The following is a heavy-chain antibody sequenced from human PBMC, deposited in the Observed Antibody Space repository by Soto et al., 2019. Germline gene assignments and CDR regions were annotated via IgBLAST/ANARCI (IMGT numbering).Heavy chain of an antibody. CDR2: IHWNDDN. CDR1: GFSLTTGRVG. Sequence: QITLEETGPTLVKPTQALTLTCTFSGFSLTTGRVGVGWIRQPPGKALEWLAVIHWNDDNHYSPSLKSRLTITKDTSKNQVVLTLTNMDPVDTATYYCTHRLVGSGQGYWGQGTLVTVSS. CDR3: THRLVGSGQGY. V-gene: IGHV2-5*01. J-gene: IGHJ4*02. D-gene: IGHD2-15*01.